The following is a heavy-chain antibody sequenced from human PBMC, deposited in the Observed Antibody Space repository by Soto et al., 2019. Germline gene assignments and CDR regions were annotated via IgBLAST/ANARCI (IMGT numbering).Heavy chain of an antibody. CDR3: ARDLSYSGYYYGMDV. CDR1: GGSISSGDYY. CDR2: IYYSGST. J-gene: IGHJ6*02. D-gene: IGHD4-4*01. V-gene: IGHV4-30-4*01. Sequence: PSETLFLTCTVSGGSISSGDYYWSWIRQPPGKGLEWIGYIYYSGSTYYNPSLKSRVTISVDTSKNQFSLKLSSVTAADTAVYYCARDLSYSGYYYGMDVWGQGTTVTVSS.